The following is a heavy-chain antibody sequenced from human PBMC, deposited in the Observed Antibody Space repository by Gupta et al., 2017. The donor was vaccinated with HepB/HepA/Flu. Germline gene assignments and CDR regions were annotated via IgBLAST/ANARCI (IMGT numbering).Heavy chain of an antibody. V-gene: IGHV4-39*01. CDR3: ARHIVATKGYCSGGSCYANWFDP. CDR1: GGSISSSSYY. Sequence: QLQLQESGPGLVKPSETLSLTCTVSGGSISSSSYYWGWIRQPPGEGLEWIGSIYYSGSTYYNPSLKSRVTISVDTAKNQFSLKRSSVTAADTAVYYCARHIVATKGYCSGGSCYANWFDPWGQGTLVTVSS. CDR2: IYYSGST. J-gene: IGHJ5*02. D-gene: IGHD2-15*01.